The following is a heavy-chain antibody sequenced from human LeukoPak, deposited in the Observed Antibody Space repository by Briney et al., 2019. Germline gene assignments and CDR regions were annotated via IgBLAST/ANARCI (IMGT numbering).Heavy chain of an antibody. CDR3: ARGHSGY. CDR1: GGSISSSRYY. D-gene: IGHD2-15*01. CDR2: IYYSGNT. Sequence: SETLSLTCTVSGGSISSSRYYWAWIRPPPGKGLEWIGSIYYSGNTYYNPSLKSRVSLSVDTSKNQFSLNLSSVTAADTAVYYCARGHSGYWGQGTLVTVSS. V-gene: IGHV4-39*01. J-gene: IGHJ4*02.